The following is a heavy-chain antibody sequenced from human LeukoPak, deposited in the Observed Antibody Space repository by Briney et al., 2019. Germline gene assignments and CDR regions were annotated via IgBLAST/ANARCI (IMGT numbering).Heavy chain of an antibody. CDR2: IYYSGST. D-gene: IGHD5-18*01. V-gene: IGHV4-39*01. CDR1: GGSISSSSYY. J-gene: IGHJ4*02. CDR3: ASTRGYSYGG. Sequence: PSETLSLTCTVSGGSISSSSYYWGWIRQPPGKGLEWIGSIYYSGSTYYNPSLKSRVTISVDTSRNQFSLKLSSVTAADTAVYYCASTRGYSYGGWGQGTLVTVSS.